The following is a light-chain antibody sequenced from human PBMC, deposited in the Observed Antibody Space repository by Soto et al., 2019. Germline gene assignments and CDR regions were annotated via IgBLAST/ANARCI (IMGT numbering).Light chain of an antibody. CDR1: QNVRSN. Sequence: EIVMTQSPATLSVSPGERATLSCRASQNVRSNLAWYQQKPGQAPRLLIYGASTRATGIPARFSGSGSGTEFTLTISSLQSEDFAVFFCQQYNIWPPMFGQGTKVDIK. J-gene: IGKJ1*01. CDR2: GAS. V-gene: IGKV3-15*01. CDR3: QQYNIWPPM.